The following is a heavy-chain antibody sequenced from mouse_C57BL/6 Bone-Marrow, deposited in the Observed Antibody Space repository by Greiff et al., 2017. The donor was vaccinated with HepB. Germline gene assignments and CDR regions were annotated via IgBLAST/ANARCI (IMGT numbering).Heavy chain of an antibody. J-gene: IGHJ1*03. Sequence: VQLQQSGAELVRPGASVKLSCTASGFNIKDDYMHWVKQRPEQGLEWIGWIDPENGDTEYASKFQGKATITADTSSNTAYLQLSSLTSEDTAVYYCTSEYDDGWYFDVWGTGTTVTVSS. D-gene: IGHD2-4*01. CDR2: IDPENGDT. CDR3: TSEYDDGWYFDV. CDR1: GFNIKDDY. V-gene: IGHV14-4*01.